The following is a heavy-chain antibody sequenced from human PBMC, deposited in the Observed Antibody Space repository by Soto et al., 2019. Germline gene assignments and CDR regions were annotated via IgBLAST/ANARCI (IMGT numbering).Heavy chain of an antibody. J-gene: IGHJ5*02. CDR2: IYHSGST. CDR1: GGCISSRGYS. D-gene: IGHD2-2*01. CDR3: ARVPDR. Sequence: NPSETLSLTCAVSGGCISSRGYSWSWIRQPPGKGLEWIGYIYHSGSTYYNPSLKSRVTISVDRSKNQFSLKLSSVTAADTAVYYCARVPDRWGQGTLVTVSS. V-gene: IGHV4-30-2*01.